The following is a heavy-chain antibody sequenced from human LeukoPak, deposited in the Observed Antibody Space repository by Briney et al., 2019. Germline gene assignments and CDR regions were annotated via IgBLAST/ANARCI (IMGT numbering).Heavy chain of an antibody. CDR3: ARDSKQLERPTGYYYYVMDV. V-gene: IGHV4-4*07. CDR2: FYTIGST. J-gene: IGHJ6*02. D-gene: IGHD1-1*01. CDR1: GGSISSYY. Sequence: PSETLSLTCTVSGGSISSYYWSWIGQPAGKGRKGMGRFYTIGSTNYNPSLKSRVTMSLGTSKNQFSLELSSVTAADTAVYYCARDSKQLERPTGYYYYVMDVWGQGTTVTVSS.